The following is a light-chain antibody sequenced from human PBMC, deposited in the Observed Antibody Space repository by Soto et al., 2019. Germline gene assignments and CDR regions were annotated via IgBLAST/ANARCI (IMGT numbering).Light chain of an antibody. V-gene: IGKV1-5*03. CDR2: KAS. J-gene: IGKJ1*01. CDR1: QSISSW. Sequence: DIQMSQSPSTLSASVGGRVTLTFPASQSISSWLAWYQQKPGKAPKLLIYKASSLESGVPSRFSGSGSGTEFTLTISSLQPDDFATYYCQQYNSYWTFGQGTKVDIK. CDR3: QQYNSYWT.